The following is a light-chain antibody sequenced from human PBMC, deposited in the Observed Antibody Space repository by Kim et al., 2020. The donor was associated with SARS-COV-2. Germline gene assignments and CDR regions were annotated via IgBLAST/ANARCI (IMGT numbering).Light chain of an antibody. Sequence: QSGTISCTGTNSDVGAFKYVSWYQQHSGKAPKLMIYDVTYRPSGVPDRFSGSKSGDTASLTISGLQPEDEADYYCCSYAGDYIYVLFGRGTQLTVL. CDR1: NSDVGAFKY. CDR3: CSYAGDYIYVL. V-gene: IGLV2-11*01. CDR2: DVT. J-gene: IGLJ2*01.